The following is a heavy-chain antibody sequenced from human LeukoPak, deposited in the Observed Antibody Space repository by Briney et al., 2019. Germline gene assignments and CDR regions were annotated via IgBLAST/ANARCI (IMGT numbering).Heavy chain of an antibody. CDR1: GFTFSSYS. D-gene: IGHD6-13*01. CDR2: ISSSSTSI. J-gene: IGHJ4*02. V-gene: IGHV3-48*04. CDR3: ARDNGVAAAEDY. Sequence: GGSLRLSYAASGFTFSSYSMNWVRQAPGKGPEWVSYISSSSTSIYYADSVKGRFTISRDNAKNSLYLQMNSLRVEDTAVYYCARDNGVAAAEDYWGQGTLVTVSS.